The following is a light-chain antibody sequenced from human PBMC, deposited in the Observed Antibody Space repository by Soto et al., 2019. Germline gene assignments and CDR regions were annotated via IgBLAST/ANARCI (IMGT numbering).Light chain of an antibody. Sequence: EIVMTQSPATLSVSPGETATLSCRASQSISTNLAWYQQKPGQAPRLLMYDASIRAAGVPARFSGSGSGTDFTLTISSLQPDDFATYYCQQYNTFYSFGQGTKLEIK. V-gene: IGKV3-15*01. CDR2: DAS. CDR1: QSISTN. CDR3: QQYNTFYS. J-gene: IGKJ2*03.